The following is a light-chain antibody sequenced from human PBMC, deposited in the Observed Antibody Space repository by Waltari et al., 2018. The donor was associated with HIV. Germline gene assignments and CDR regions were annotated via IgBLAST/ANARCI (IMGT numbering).Light chain of an antibody. CDR1: ISDVGSYNL. Sequence: QSALTQPASVSGSPGQSITISCTGPISDVGSYNLVSWYQQHPGKAPKLMIYEVSKRPSGVSNRFSGSKSGNTASLTISGLQAEDEADYYCCSYAGSVYVFGTGTKVTVL. V-gene: IGLV2-23*02. CDR2: EVS. CDR3: CSYAGSVYV. J-gene: IGLJ1*01.